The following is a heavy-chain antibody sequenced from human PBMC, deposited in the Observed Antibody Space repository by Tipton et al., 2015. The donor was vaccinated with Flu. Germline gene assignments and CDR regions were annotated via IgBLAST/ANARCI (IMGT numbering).Heavy chain of an antibody. CDR1: GDSLNSDYY. Sequence: TLSLTCAVSGDSLNSDYYWGWIRQPPGKGLEWIGNIFHSGSTYYNPSLKSRVTISVDTSKNQFSLKLRSVTAADTAVYYCASRDYSNYVSDPKSWFDPWGQGTLVTVSS. J-gene: IGHJ5*02. CDR2: IFHSGST. D-gene: IGHD4-11*01. V-gene: IGHV4-38-2*01. CDR3: ASRDYSNYVSDPKSWFDP.